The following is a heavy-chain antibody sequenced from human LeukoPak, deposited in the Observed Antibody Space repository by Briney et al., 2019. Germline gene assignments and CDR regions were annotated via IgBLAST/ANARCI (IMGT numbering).Heavy chain of an antibody. J-gene: IGHJ3*02. CDR2: MYQSGST. V-gene: IGHV4-30-2*01. CDR3: ASSSEITIFGVVIQGNAFDI. Sequence: PSETLSLTCTVSGGSISSGGYCWSWIRQPPGKGLEWIGYMYQSGSTYYNPSLKSRVTISVDRSKNQFSLNLNSVTAADTAVYYCASSSEITIFGVVIQGNAFDIWGQGTMVTVSS. CDR1: GGSISSGGYC. D-gene: IGHD3-3*01.